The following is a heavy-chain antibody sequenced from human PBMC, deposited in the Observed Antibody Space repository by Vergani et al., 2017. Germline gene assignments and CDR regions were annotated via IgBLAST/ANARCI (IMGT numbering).Heavy chain of an antibody. CDR1: GFSIGYGYY. V-gene: IGHV4-38-2*02. J-gene: IGHJ6*03. D-gene: IGHD2-2*01. Sequence: QVQLHESGPELVKPAETLSLICSVSGFSIGYGYYWGWIRQPPGKGLQWIGSIIQSGTTYHNPSLKSRATLLIDTSKNQFPLKLTSVTAADSAVYYCARRVRYCSSTSCSYMDVWGKGTTVNVSS. CDR3: ARRVRYCSSTSCSYMDV. CDR2: IIQSGTT.